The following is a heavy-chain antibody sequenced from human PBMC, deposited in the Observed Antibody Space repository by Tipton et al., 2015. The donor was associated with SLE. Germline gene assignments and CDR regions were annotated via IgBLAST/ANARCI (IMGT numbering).Heavy chain of an antibody. D-gene: IGHD3-10*01. Sequence: TLSLTCTVSGDSVRGSYWSCFRQPPGKGLEWIGYIYYSGSTNCNPSLESRLTISVDTSKNQFSLKLNSVTAADTAVYYCARGSSAFEIWGQGTLVTVSS. J-gene: IGHJ3*02. V-gene: IGHV4-59*02. CDR1: GDSVRGSY. CDR2: IYYSGST. CDR3: ARGSSAFEI.